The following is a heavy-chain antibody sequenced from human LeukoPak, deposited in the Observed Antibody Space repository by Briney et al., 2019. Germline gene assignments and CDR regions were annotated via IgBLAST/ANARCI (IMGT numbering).Heavy chain of an antibody. V-gene: IGHV3-74*03. D-gene: IGHD6-19*01. CDR1: GFTFSSYF. J-gene: IGHJ4*02. CDR2: VSNDGTYT. CDR3: TRDPPSSGWSFDY. Sequence: GGSLRLSCAASGFTFSSYFMHWVRQAPGKGLVLVSRVSNDGTYTEYADSVKGRFTISRDNSKNTVDLRMNSLRAEDTAVYYCTRDPPSSGWSFDYWGQGTLVTVSS.